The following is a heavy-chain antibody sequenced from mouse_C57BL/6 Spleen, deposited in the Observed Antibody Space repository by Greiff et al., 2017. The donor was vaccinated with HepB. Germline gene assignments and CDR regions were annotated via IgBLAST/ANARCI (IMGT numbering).Heavy chain of an antibody. CDR2: IYPGDGDT. CDR1: GYAFSSYW. Sequence: LQESGAELVKPGASVKISCKASGYAFSSYWMNWVKQRPGKGLEWIGQIYPGDGDTNYNGKFKGKATLTADKSSSTAYMQLSSLTSEDSAVYFCARGERRDWYFDVWGTGTTVTVSS. V-gene: IGHV1-80*01. J-gene: IGHJ1*03. D-gene: IGHD2-12*01. CDR3: ARGERRDWYFDV.